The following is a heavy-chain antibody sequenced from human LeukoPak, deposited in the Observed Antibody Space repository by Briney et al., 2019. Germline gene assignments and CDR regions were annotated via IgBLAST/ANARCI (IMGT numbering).Heavy chain of an antibody. D-gene: IGHD2-21*02. Sequence: SETLSLTCSVSGGSFSSRSNNWGWIRQPPGKGLEWIGSTHDSGSNQYNPSLRKRVTISIDTSKNQFSLKLKSVTATDTAVYYCASERGLGVVTPYDDCWGQGTLVTVSS. CDR1: GGSFSSRSNN. V-gene: IGHV4-39*02. CDR2: THDSGSN. CDR3: ASERGLGVVTPYDDC. J-gene: IGHJ4*02.